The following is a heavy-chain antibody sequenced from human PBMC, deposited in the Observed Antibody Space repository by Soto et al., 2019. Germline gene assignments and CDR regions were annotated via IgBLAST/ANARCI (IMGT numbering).Heavy chain of an antibody. CDR2: MKYGGSEG. J-gene: IGHJ5*02. Sequence: GGSQRLSWAASGLTFSSYWMSWSRQAPGKGLEWVANMKYGGSEGHYVDSVKGRFTISRDDAKNSLYLQMNSLTAEDTAVYYCARYDSAGPAFSWGQGTLVTVSS. V-gene: IGHV3-7*01. CDR3: ARYDSAGPAFS. D-gene: IGHD3-22*01. CDR1: GLTFSSYW.